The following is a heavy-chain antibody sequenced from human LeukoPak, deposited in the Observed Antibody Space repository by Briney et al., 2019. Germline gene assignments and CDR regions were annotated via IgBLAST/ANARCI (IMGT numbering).Heavy chain of an antibody. D-gene: IGHD6-6*01. Sequence: GASVKVSCKASGGTFSSYAISWVRQAPGQGLEWMGGIIPIFGTANYAQKFQGRVTITTDESTSTAYMELSSLRSEDTAVYYCAAARGKVSKGDYWGQGTLVTVSS. CDR3: AAARGKVSKGDY. CDR1: GGTFSSYA. V-gene: IGHV1-69*05. J-gene: IGHJ4*02. CDR2: IIPIFGTA.